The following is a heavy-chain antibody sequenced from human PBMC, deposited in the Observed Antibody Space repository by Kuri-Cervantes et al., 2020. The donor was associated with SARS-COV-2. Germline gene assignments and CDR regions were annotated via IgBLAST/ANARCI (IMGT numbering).Heavy chain of an antibody. CDR3: AREAYNYYYDSSGYLLGGAFDI. V-gene: IGHV3-30*14. D-gene: IGHD3-22*01. CDR1: GFTFSSYA. J-gene: IGHJ3*02. Sequence: GGSLRLSCAASGFTFSSYAMHWVRQAPGKGLEWVAVISYDGSSKYYADSVKGRFTISRDNSKNTLYLQMNSLRAEDTAVYYCAREAYNYYYDSSGYLLGGAFDIWGQGTMVTVSS. CDR2: ISYDGSSK.